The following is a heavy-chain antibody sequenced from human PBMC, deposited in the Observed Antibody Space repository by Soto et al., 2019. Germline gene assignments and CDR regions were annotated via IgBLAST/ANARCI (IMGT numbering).Heavy chain of an antibody. CDR2: ISAYNGNT. CDR1: GYTFTSYG. D-gene: IGHD3-9*01. CDR3: ARGSGGYDILTGYFPQIYYYYGMDV. Sequence: ASVKVSCKASGYTFTSYGISWVRQAPGQGLEWMGWISAYNGNTNYAQKLQGRVTMTTDTSTSTAYMELRSLRFDDTAVYYCARGSGGYDILTGYFPQIYYYYGMDVWGQGTTVTVSS. V-gene: IGHV1-18*01. J-gene: IGHJ6*02.